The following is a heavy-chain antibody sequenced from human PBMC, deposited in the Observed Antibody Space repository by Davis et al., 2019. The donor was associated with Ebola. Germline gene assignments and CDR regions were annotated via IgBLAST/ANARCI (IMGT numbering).Heavy chain of an antibody. D-gene: IGHD7-27*01. V-gene: IGHV3-21*01. CDR2: ISSSSSYI. Sequence: GESLKISCAASGFTFSSYTMNWVRQAPGKGLEWVSSISSSSSYIYFADSVKGRFTIPRDNAKNSLYLQMNSLRAEDTAVYYCATDNWGPALWGQGTLVTVSS. CDR3: ATDNWGPAL. CDR1: GFTFSSYT. J-gene: IGHJ4*02.